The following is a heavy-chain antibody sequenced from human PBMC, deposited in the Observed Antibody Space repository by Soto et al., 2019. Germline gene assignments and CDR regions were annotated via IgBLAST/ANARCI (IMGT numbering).Heavy chain of an antibody. CDR2: ISTYNGNT. J-gene: IGHJ5*02. D-gene: IGHD2-15*01. Sequence: VASVKVSCKASVYTFTSYGISWVRQAPGQGLEWMGWISTYNGNTNYAQKLQGRVTMTTDTSTSTAYMELRSLRSDDTAVYYCARGFRVAATRWWFDPWGQGTLVTVSS. V-gene: IGHV1-18*01. CDR3: ARGFRVAATRWWFDP. CDR1: VYTFTSYG.